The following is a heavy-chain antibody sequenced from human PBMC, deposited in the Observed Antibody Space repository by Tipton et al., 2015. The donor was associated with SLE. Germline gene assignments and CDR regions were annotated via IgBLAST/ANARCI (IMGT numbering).Heavy chain of an antibody. CDR2: IYYSGRA. V-gene: IGHV4-30-4*01. D-gene: IGHD5-12*01. CDR3: ARHELVAAKADC. J-gene: IGHJ4*02. Sequence: TLSLTCTVSGGSISTDDFYWSWIRQNPERGLEWIGYIYYSGRAYYNPSLKSRLTLSVDTSKNQFSLKLTSVTAADTAVYHCARHELVAAKADCWGQGTLVTVAS. CDR1: GGSISTDDFY.